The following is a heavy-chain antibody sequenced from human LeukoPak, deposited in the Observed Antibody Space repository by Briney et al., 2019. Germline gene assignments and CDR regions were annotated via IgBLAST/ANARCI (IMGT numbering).Heavy chain of an antibody. D-gene: IGHD3-22*01. CDR1: GYTFTGYY. CDR3: ARVNFSSALRGVFDP. J-gene: IGHJ5*02. V-gene: IGHV1-2*06. CDR2: INPNSGGT. Sequence: ASVKVSCKASGYTFTGYYMHWVRQAPGQGLEWMGRINPNSGGTNYAQKFQGRVTMTRDTSISTAYMELSRLRSDDTAVYYCARVNFSSALRGVFDPWGQGTLVTVSS.